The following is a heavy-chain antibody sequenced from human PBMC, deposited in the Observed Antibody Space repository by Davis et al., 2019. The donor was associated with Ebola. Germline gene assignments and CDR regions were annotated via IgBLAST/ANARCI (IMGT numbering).Heavy chain of an antibody. V-gene: IGHV3-11*06. CDR1: GFTFSDYY. CDR2: ISSSSSYT. J-gene: IGHJ5*02. CDR3: ARTIAVAGPGS. D-gene: IGHD6-19*01. Sequence: GESLKISCAASGFTFSDYYMSWTRQASGKGLEGVSYISSSSSYTNYADSVKGRFTISRDNAKNSLYLQMNSLRAEDTAVYYCARTIAVAGPGSWGQGTLVTVSS.